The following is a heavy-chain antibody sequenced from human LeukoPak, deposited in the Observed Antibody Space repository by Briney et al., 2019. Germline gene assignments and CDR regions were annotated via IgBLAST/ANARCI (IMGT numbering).Heavy chain of an antibody. Sequence: GGSLRLSCAASGFTFSSYAMSWVRQAPGKGLEWVSGISGSGGSTYYADSVKGRFTISRDNSKSTLYLQMNSLRAEDTAVYYCARGLGRVVPAALDYWGQGTLVTVSS. CDR1: GFTFSSYA. CDR3: ARGLGRVVPAALDY. CDR2: ISGSGGST. V-gene: IGHV3-23*01. J-gene: IGHJ4*02. D-gene: IGHD2-2*01.